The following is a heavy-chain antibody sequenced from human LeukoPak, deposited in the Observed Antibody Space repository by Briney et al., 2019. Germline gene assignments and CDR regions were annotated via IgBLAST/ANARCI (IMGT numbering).Heavy chain of an antibody. V-gene: IGHV5-51*01. CDR1: GYSFTSYW. CDR2: IYPGDSDN. D-gene: IGHD6-19*01. CDR3: ARLRFASWYSSGWYLDY. J-gene: IGHJ4*02. Sequence: GESLKISCKGSGYSFTSYWIGWVRQMPGKGLEWMGIIYPGDSDNRYSPSFQGQVTISADKSISTASLQWSSLKASDTDMYYCARLRFASWYSSGWYLDYWGQGTLVTVSS.